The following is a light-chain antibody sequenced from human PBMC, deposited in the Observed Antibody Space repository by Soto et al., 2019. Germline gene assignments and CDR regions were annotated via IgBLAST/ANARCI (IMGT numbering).Light chain of an antibody. CDR2: DAF. J-gene: IGKJ1*01. V-gene: IGKV1-5*01. CDR1: QSISSW. CDR3: QQYNSYPWT. Sequence: DIQMTQSPSTLSASVGDRVTITCRASQSISSWLAWYQQKPGKAPKFLLYDAFSLESGVPSRFSGSGSGTEFTLTISSLQPDDFATYYCQQYNSYPWTFGQGTKVEIK.